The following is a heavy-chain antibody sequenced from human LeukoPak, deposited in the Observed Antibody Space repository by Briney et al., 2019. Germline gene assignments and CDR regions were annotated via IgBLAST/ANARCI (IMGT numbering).Heavy chain of an antibody. CDR3: ARGLMGGYFDY. Sequence: SETLSLTCTVSGGSISSRSYYWGWIRQPPGKGLEWIGRIYTSGSTNYNPSLKSRVTISVDTSKNQFSLKLSSVTAADTAVYYCARGLMGGYFDYWGQGTLVTVSS. CDR2: IYTSGST. J-gene: IGHJ4*02. V-gene: IGHV4-39*07. CDR1: GGSISSRSYY. D-gene: IGHD1-26*01.